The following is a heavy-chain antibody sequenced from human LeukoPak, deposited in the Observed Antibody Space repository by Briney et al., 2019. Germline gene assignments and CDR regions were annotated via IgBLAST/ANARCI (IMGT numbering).Heavy chain of an antibody. Sequence: SVKVSCKASGGTFSSYAISWVRQAPGQGLEWMGGIIPIFGTANYAQKFQGRVTITADESTSTAYMELSSLRSEDTAVYYCAGGITFGGVIAAYTDYWGQGTLVTVSS. CDR2: IIPIFGTA. J-gene: IGHJ4*02. CDR1: GGTFSSYA. V-gene: IGHV1-69*01. D-gene: IGHD3-16*02. CDR3: AGGITFGGVIAAYTDY.